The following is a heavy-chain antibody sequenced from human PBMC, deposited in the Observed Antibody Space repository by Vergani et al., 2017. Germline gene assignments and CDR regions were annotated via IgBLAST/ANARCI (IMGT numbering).Heavy chain of an antibody. CDR2: ISDDGSNK. D-gene: IGHD6-19*01. Sequence: QVQLVESGGGVVQPGRSLRLSCAASGFTFSSYAMHWVRQAPGKGLEWVAVISDDGSNKYYADSVKGRFTISRDNSKNTLYLQMNSLRAEDTAVYYCARPAVAGTLHTLDYWGQGTLVTVSS. CDR3: ARPAVAGTLHTLDY. J-gene: IGHJ4*02. CDR1: GFTFSSYA. V-gene: IGHV3-30-3*01.